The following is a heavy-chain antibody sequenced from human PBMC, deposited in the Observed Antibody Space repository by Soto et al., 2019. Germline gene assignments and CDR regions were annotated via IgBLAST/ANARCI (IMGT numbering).Heavy chain of an antibody. CDR2: IDGSGDST. CDR3: AKDRGWTYYFDY. CDR1: GFPFRNYA. Sequence: EVQLLESGGGLVQPGGSLRLSCATSGFPFRNYAMSWVRQTPGKGLEWVSAIDGSGDSTYYADSVKGRFTISRDNSGNTLYLQMDSLRAEDTAVYFCAKDRGWTYYFDYWGQEALVTVSS. V-gene: IGHV3-23*01. D-gene: IGHD6-19*01. J-gene: IGHJ4*02.